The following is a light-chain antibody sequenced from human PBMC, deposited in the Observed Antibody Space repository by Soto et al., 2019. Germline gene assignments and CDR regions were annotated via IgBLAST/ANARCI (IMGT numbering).Light chain of an antibody. J-gene: IGLJ1*01. CDR1: SSDVTNYIY. Sequence: QSVLTQPASVSGSPGQSITISCTGTSSDVTNYIYVSWYQQHPGKAPQLIIYDVSSRPSGISNRFSGSKSGNTASLASSGLQAEDEADYYCSSYTSSSTLYVFGTGTK. V-gene: IGLV2-14*01. CDR2: DVS. CDR3: SSYTSSSTLYV.